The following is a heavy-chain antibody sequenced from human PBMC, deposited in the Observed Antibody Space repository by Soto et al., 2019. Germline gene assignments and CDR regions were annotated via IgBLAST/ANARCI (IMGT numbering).Heavy chain of an antibody. CDR2: IFPSDSDT. V-gene: IGHV5-51*01. Sequence: GESLKISCXTSGYKFTSSWIAWVRQKPGKGLEWVGIIFPSDSDTRYSPSFQGQVTISADRSTSTVFLQWASLKASDTAVYFCARKDKSGYFNWFDPWGQGTLVTVSS. J-gene: IGHJ5*02. CDR1: GYKFTSSW. CDR3: ARKDKSGYFNWFDP. D-gene: IGHD3-22*01.